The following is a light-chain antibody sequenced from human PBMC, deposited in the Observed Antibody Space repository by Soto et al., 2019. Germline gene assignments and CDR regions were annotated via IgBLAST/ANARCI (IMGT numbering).Light chain of an antibody. CDR3: QQFGSSIPHT. Sequence: EIVVTQSPGTLSLSPGERATISCRASQVIGSRYLAWYHQKSGQAPSLLIYGASSRATGIPDRFSGSGSGTDFTLTTSRLEPEDFGVYYCQQFGSSIPHTFGQGTKLEIK. CDR1: QVIGSRY. J-gene: IGKJ2*01. CDR2: GAS. V-gene: IGKV3-20*01.